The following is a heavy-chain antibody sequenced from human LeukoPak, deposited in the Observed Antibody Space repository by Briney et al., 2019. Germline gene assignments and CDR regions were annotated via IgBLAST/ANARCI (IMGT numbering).Heavy chain of an antibody. D-gene: IGHD6-19*01. V-gene: IGHV3-30*03. CDR1: GFTFSSYG. J-gene: IGHJ4*02. Sequence: GGSLRLSCEASGFTFSSYGMHWVRQAPGKGLEWVAVISSDGSNQDYGDSVKGRLTISRDNSKNTLYLQMNSLRPDDTAVYYCASGASSGWYYFDYWGQGTLVTVSS. CDR3: ASGASSGWYYFDY. CDR2: ISSDGSNQ.